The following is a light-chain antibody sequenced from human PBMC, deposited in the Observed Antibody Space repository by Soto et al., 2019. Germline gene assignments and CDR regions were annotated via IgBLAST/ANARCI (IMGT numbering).Light chain of an antibody. Sequence: QSALTQPRSVSGSRGQTVTISCTGSSSDIGACNFVSWYQQFAGQAPKLLIFAVRKRPAGVPARFSASKSGNTASLTISGLEAEDEADYYCCSYAGSTVFDVFGTGTQLTVL. CDR1: SSDIGACNF. CDR3: CSYAGSTVFDV. V-gene: IGLV2-11*01. J-gene: IGLJ1*01. CDR2: AVR.